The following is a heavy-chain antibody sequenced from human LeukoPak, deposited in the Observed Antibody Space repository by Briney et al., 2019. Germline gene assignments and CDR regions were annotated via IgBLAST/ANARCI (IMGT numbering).Heavy chain of an antibody. CDR1: GFTFSSFA. J-gene: IGHJ4*02. V-gene: IGHV3-23*01. CDR3: AKNRGSSCYSALDC. D-gene: IGHD2-15*01. Sequence: GGSLRLSCAASGFTFSSFAMSWVRQAPGKGLEWVSVIGGGGDNTYYAGSVKGRFTISRDNSKNTLYLQMNSPRAEDTAIYYCAKNRGSSCYSALDCWGQGTLVTVSS. CDR2: IGGGGDNT.